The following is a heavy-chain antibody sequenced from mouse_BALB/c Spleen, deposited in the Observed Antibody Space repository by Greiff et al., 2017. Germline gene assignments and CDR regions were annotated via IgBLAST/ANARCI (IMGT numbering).Heavy chain of an antibody. Sequence: DVKLVESGGGLVQPGGSMKLSCVASGFTFSNYWMNWVRQSPEKGLEWVAEIRLKSNNYATHYAESVKGRFTISRDDSKSSVYLQMNNLRAEDTGIYYCTRFLTGLYYFDYWGQGTTLTVSS. J-gene: IGHJ2*01. V-gene: IGHV6-6*02. CDR1: GFTFSNYW. CDR3: TRFLTGLYYFDY. D-gene: IGHD4-1*01. CDR2: IRLKSNNYAT.